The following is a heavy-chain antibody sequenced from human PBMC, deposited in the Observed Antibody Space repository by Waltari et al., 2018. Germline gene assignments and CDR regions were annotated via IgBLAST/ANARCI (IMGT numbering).Heavy chain of an antibody. CDR1: GFTFSSYA. CDR2: ISGSGGST. D-gene: IGHD5-18*01. CDR3: AKARLDRRKWLRSY. V-gene: IGHV3-23*01. Sequence: GGGLVQPGGSLRLSCAASGFTFSSYAVCWVSPAPGKGLEWVSAISGSGGSTYYADSVKGRFTISRDNSKNTLYLQMNSLRAEDTAVYYCAKARLDRRKWLRSYWGQGTLVTVSS. J-gene: IGHJ4*02.